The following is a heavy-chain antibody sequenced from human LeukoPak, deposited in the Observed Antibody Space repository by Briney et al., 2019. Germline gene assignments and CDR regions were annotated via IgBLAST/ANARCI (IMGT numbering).Heavy chain of an antibody. J-gene: IGHJ5*02. V-gene: IGHV4-39*02. D-gene: IGHD2-2*01. CDR1: GGSISSSSYF. Sequence: SETLSLTCTVSGGSISSSSYFWDWIRQPPGKGLEWIGTIYYSGSTSYNPSLRSRVTISADTSKNQFSVRLNSVIAADTAVYYCARDLAGQLRRPQGFDPWGQGTLVTVSS. CDR3: ARDLAGQLRRPQGFDP. CDR2: IYYSGST.